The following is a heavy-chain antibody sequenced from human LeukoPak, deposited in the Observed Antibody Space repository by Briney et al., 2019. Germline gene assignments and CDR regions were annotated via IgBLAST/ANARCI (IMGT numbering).Heavy chain of an antibody. Sequence: GGSLRLSCAASGFTLNRYWMSWVRQAPGKGLEWVANIKQDGSEKYYVDSVRGRFTISRDNAKNSLYLQMNSLRAEDTAVYYCARDGSENSPWYPKDIWGQGARVTVSS. D-gene: IGHD6-13*01. J-gene: IGHJ4*02. CDR1: GFTLNRYW. V-gene: IGHV3-7*05. CDR2: IKQDGSEK. CDR3: ARDGSENSPWYPKDI.